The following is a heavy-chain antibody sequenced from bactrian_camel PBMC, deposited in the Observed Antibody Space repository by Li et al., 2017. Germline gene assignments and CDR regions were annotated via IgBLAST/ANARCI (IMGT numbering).Heavy chain of an antibody. CDR3: AAEIRNTGCSGRYWPSYYHGK. CDR2: INRGGGST. D-gene: IGHD2*01. J-gene: IGHJ4*01. V-gene: IGHV3S1*01. Sequence: QVQLVESGGGLVQPGGSLTLPCAASGFILSSYWMYWVRQAPGQGLEWVSGINRGGGSTYYVDSVKGRFTISRDDAKNTLYLQMDSLKPEDSGVYYCAAEIRNTGCSGRYWPSYYHGKWGRGTQVTVS. CDR1: GFILSSYW.